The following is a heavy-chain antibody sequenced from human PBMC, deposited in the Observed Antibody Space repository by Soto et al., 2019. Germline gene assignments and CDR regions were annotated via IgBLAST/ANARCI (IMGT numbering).Heavy chain of an antibody. CDR1: GFTFGDYA. CDR2: IRSKAYGGTT. Sequence: EVQLVESGGGLVQPGRSLRLSCTASGFTFGDYAMSWFRQAPGKGLEWVGFIRSKAYGGTTEYAASVKGRFTISRDDSNSIAYLQMNSLNTEDTAVYYCTREVQVEWLLSLSYYCYMDVWGKGTTVTVSS. V-gene: IGHV3-49*03. CDR3: TREVQVEWLLSLSYYCYMDV. D-gene: IGHD3-3*01. J-gene: IGHJ6*03.